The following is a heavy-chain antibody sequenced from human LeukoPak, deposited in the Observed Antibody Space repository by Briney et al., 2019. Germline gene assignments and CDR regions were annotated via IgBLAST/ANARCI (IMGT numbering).Heavy chain of an antibody. CDR1: GFTFSSFW. J-gene: IGHJ4*02. D-gene: IGHD6-13*01. CDR3: ARGIDY. Sequence: PGGSLRLSCAASGFTFSSFWMNWVRQAPGKGLVWVSRITSDGRGTTYADSVKGRFTISRDNAKNTLYLQMNSLRAEDTAVYYCARGIDYWGQGTLVTVSS. V-gene: IGHV3-74*01. CDR2: ITSDGRGT.